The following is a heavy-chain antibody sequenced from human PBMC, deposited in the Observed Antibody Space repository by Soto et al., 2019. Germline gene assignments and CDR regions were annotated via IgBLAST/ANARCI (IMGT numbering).Heavy chain of an antibody. J-gene: IGHJ5*02. V-gene: IGHV1-18*04. Sequence: ASVKVSCKASGYAFNRYGLTWVRQAPGQGLEWMGWISAYNGNTNYAQNLQGRVTMTTDTSTSTAYMELRNLNSDDTAVYYCARSYCSTSTCYSYWFDPRG. CDR2: ISAYNGNT. CDR3: ARSYCSTSTCYSYWFDP. CDR1: GYAFNRYG. D-gene: IGHD2-2*02.